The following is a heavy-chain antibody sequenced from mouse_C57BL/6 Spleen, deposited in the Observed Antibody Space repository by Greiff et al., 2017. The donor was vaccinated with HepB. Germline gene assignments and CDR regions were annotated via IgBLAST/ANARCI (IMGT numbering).Heavy chain of an antibody. CDR2: ISYDGSN. D-gene: IGHD2-4*01. CDR1: GYSITSGYY. Sequence: DVKLQESGPGLVKPSQSLSLTCSVTGYSITSGYYWNWIRQFPGNKLEWMGYISYDGSNNYNPSLKNRISITRDTSKNQFFLKLNSVTTEDTATYYGARDPIYYDYDGPMDYWGQGTSVTVSS. J-gene: IGHJ4*01. CDR3: ARDPIYYDYDGPMDY. V-gene: IGHV3-6*01.